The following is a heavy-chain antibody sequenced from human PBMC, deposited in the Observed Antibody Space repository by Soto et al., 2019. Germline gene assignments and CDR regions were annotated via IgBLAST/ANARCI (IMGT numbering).Heavy chain of an antibody. D-gene: IGHD2-21*01. CDR2: IHYSGST. CDR1: GRSVNTRTYY. J-gene: IGHJ4*02. Sequence: SETLTHTCTVHGRSVNTRTYYWIWIRQPPGKGLEWIGFIHYSGSTNYNPSLKSRVTMSVDTSKNQFSLKLTSVNAADTAVYYCTRGGDAYKNGHWGQGTLVTVS. V-gene: IGHV4-61*01. CDR3: TRGGDAYKNGH.